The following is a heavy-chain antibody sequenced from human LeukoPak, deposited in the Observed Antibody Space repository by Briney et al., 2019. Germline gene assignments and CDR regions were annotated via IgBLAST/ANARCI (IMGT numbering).Heavy chain of an antibody. CDR2: ISSRDGRT. CDR3: ANPFSLEWDLLLLDY. Sequence: GAPLRLSCGATGLFVSSNFMSGLRQPPGKGVEGVSAISSRDGRTYYADSVRGRFTISRDNSKNTLYLQMNSLGAEDTAVYYCANPFSLEWDLLLLDYWGQRTLVTVSS. J-gene: IGHJ4*02. V-gene: IGHV3-23*01. D-gene: IGHD1-26*01. CDR1: GLFVSSNF.